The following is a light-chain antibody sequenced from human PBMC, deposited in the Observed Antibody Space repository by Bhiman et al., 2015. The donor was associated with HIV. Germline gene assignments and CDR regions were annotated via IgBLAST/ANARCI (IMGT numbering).Light chain of an antibody. V-gene: IGLV2-11*01. CDR3: SSLTSSLTYV. CDR1: NSDVGGYNF. Sequence: QSALTQPRSVSGSPGQSVTISCTGTNSDVGGYNFVSWYQQHPGKAPKLMIYDVSKRPSGVPDRLSGSKSGNTASLTISGLQAEDEADYYCSSLTSSLTYVFGTGTNVTV. CDR2: DVS. J-gene: IGLJ1*01.